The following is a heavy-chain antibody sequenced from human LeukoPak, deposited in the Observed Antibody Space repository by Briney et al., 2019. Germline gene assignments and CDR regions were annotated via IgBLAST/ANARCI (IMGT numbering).Heavy chain of an antibody. CDR2: IGTAGDT. J-gene: IGHJ6*02. CDR1: GFTFSSYD. Sequence: GGSLRLSCAASGFTFSSYDMHWVRQATGKGLEWVSAIGTAGDTYYPGSVKGRFTISRENAKNSLYLQMNSLRAGDTAVYYCARGGAPASGYCSGGSCYYYYGMDVWGQGTTVTVSS. CDR3: ARGGAPASGYCSGGSCYYYYGMDV. V-gene: IGHV3-13*01. D-gene: IGHD2-15*01.